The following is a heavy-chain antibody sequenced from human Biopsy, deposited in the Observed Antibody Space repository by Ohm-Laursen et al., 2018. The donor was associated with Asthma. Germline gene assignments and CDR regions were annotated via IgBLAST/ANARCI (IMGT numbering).Heavy chain of an antibody. D-gene: IGHD3-10*01. Sequence: SSVKVSCKASGYTFNSAGITWVRQAPGQGLEWMGWISVYNGNTKVAQKLQDRVTMITDTSTSTAYMELRSLRSDDTAAYFCARAVDYSHYYGIDVWGQGTTVTVS. V-gene: IGHV1-18*01. CDR3: ARAVDYSHYYGIDV. J-gene: IGHJ6*02. CDR2: ISVYNGNT. CDR1: GYTFNSAG.